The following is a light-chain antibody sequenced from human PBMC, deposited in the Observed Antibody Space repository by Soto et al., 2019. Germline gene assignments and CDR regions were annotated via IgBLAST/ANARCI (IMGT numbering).Light chain of an antibody. CDR1: QSIVSS. J-gene: IGKJ1*01. CDR3: QQSYDAPLT. Sequence: DIQMTQSPSSLSASVGDRVTITCRASQSIVSSLNWYQQKPGRAPKVLIYAASNLQSGVPSRFSGSGSGADFTLTISSLQPEDFATYYCQQSYDAPLTFGQGTKVEIK. V-gene: IGKV1-39*01. CDR2: AAS.